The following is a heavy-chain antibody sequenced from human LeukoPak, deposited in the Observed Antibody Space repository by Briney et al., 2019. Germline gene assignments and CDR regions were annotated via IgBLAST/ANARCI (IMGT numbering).Heavy chain of an antibody. Sequence: ASVKVSCKPSGYTFTRHYMHWVRQAPGQGLEWMGMINPSGGSTNYAQKFQGRVTMTRDTSTSTIYMEPSSLRSEDTAVYYCAKAAWHTDAFDYWGQGTLVTVSS. CDR2: INPSGGST. V-gene: IGHV1-46*01. CDR3: AKAAWHTDAFDY. CDR1: GYTFTRHY. J-gene: IGHJ4*02. D-gene: IGHD5-18*01.